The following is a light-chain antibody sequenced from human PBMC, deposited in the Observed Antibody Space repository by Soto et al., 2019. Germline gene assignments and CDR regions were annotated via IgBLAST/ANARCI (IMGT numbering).Light chain of an antibody. CDR1: QSISSY. CDR2: AAS. J-gene: IGKJ5*01. CDR3: QQSYSTQIT. V-gene: IGKV1-39*01. Sequence: DIQMTQSPSSLSASVGDRVTITCRASQSISSYLNWYQQKPGKAPKLLIYAASSLQSGVPSRFSGSGSGTDFTLTISSLQPEDFATYYCQQSYSTQITFGQGTR.